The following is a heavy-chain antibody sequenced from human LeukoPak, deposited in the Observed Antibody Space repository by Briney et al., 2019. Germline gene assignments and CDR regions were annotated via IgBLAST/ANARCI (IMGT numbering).Heavy chain of an antibody. D-gene: IGHD3-3*01. J-gene: IGHJ3*02. CDR2: ISGTSDYI. Sequence: GGSLRLSCAASGFTFSSYSMNWVRQAPGKGLEWVSSISGTSDYIYYADSVKGRFTISRDNGQNSLYLQMNSLRAEDTAVYYCARTYDFGRGPPGDAFDNWGPGTWVIVSS. V-gene: IGHV3-21*06. CDR3: ARTYDFGRGPPGDAFDN. CDR1: GFTFSSYS.